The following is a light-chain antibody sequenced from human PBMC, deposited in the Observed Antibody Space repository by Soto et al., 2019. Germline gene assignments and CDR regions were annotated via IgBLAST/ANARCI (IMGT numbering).Light chain of an antibody. CDR2: EVS. V-gene: IGLV2-14*01. CDR1: SSDVGGYNY. CDR3: SSYTSSSTSVV. Sequence: QTVVTQPASVSGSPGQSITISCTGTSSDVGGYNYVSWYQQHPGKAPKLMIYEVSNRPSGVSNRFSGSKSGNTASLTISGLQAEEEADYYCSSYTSSSTSVVFGGGTKLTV. J-gene: IGLJ2*01.